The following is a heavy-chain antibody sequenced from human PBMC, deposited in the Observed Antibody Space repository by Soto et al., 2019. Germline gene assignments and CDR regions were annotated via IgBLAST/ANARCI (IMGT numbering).Heavy chain of an antibody. CDR3: ARDLVYYYDSSGYYDY. CDR1: GYTFTSYY. CDR2: INPSGGST. V-gene: IGHV1-46*01. J-gene: IGHJ4*02. Sequence: ASVKVSCKASGYTFTSYYMHWVRQAPGQGLEWMGIINPSGGSTSYAQKFQGRVTMTRDTSTSTVYMELSSLRSEDTAVYYCARDLVYYYDSSGYYDYWRQGTLVTVSS. D-gene: IGHD3-22*01.